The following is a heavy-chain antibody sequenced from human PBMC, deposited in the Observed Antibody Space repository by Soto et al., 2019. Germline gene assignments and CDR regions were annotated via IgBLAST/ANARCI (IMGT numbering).Heavy chain of an antibody. CDR1: GFTFSRSA. CDR2: IVVGSGDT. CDR3: AAGVPYQIGAGSYYFDF. D-gene: IGHD3-10*01. V-gene: IGHV1-58*01. Sequence: QTQQVQSGPEVKKPGTSVKVSCRTSGFTFSRSAVQWVRQARGQSLEWIGWIVVGSGDTDYLYKSHDRVTMTREMSTSTVYMELSSLTSEDTAVYYCAAGVPYQIGAGSYYFDFWGQGTLVTVSS. J-gene: IGHJ4*02.